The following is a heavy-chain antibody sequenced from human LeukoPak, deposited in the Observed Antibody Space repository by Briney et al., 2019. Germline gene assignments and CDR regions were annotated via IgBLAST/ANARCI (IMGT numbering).Heavy chain of an antibody. CDR3: ARGSEEMTTVTEHPKSCYFDY. CDR1: GGSFSGYY. Sequence: PSETLSLTCAVYGGSFSGYYWSWIRQPPGKELEWIGEINHSGSTNYNPSLKSRVTISVDTSKNQFSLKLSSVTAADTAVYYCARGSEEMTTVTEHPKSCYFDYWGQGTLVTVSS. CDR2: INHSGST. J-gene: IGHJ4*02. V-gene: IGHV4-34*01. D-gene: IGHD4-17*01.